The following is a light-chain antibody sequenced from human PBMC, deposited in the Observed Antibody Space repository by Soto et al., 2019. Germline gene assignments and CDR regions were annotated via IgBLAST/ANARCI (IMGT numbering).Light chain of an antibody. V-gene: IGKV2-28*01. J-gene: IGKJ1*01. CDR3: MQALQTRT. Sequence: DAMMTQSPLSLPVTPGEPASISCRSSQSLLHSNGYNYLDWYLQKPGQSPQLLIYLGSHRASGVPDRVSGSGSGTDFTLKISRVEAEDVGVYYCMQALQTRTFGQGTKVEIK. CDR2: LGS. CDR1: QSLLHSNGYNY.